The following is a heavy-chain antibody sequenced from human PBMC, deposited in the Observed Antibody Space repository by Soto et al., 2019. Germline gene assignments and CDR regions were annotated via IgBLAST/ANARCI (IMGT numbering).Heavy chain of an antibody. D-gene: IGHD2-15*01. CDR3: AKGNNGSCYSGSDY. J-gene: IGHJ4*02. CDR2: INHNGGGA. CDR1: GFTFSSYA. Sequence: EVQLLESGGGLVQPGESLRLSCAASGFTFSSYAMTWVRQAPGKGLEWVSGINHNGGGAYYADSVKGRFTISRDTSKNTVYLQMNSLRAEDTALYYCAKGNNGSCYSGSDYWGQGTLVTVSS. V-gene: IGHV3-23*01.